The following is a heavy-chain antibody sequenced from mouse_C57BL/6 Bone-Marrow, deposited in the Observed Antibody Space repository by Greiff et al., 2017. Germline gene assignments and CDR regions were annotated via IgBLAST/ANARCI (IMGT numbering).Heavy chain of an antibody. J-gene: IGHJ4*01. D-gene: IGHD1-1*01. V-gene: IGHV14-4*01. CDR2: IDPENGDT. CDR1: GFNIKDDY. CDR3: TTEGSSYYYAMDY. Sequence: EVQLQQSGAELVRPGASVKLSCTASGFNIKDDYMHWVKQRPEQGLEWIGWIDPENGDTAYASKFQGKATITADTSSNAAYLQLSSLTSEDTAVYYCTTEGSSYYYAMDYWGQGTSVTVSS.